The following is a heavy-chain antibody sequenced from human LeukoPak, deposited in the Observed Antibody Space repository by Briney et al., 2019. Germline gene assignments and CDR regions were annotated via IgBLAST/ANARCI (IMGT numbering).Heavy chain of an antibody. J-gene: IGHJ5*02. CDR3: ARKRGISSAGPSPPSLNWFDP. D-gene: IGHD6-13*01. CDR1: GYTFTSCD. V-gene: IGHV1-8*01. Sequence: ASVKVSCKASGYTFTSCDINWVRQVTGQGLEWMGWINPSSGNTGYAQKFQGRVTMTRNTSTSTAYMELNSLRSEDTAVYYCARKRGISSAGPSPPSLNWFDPWGQGTLVTVSS. CDR2: INPSSGNT.